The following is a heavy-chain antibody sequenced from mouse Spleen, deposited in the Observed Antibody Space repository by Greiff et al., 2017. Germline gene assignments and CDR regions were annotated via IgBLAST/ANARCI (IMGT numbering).Heavy chain of an antibody. CDR3: ARLPSNYFDY. D-gene: IGHD5-5*01. J-gene: IGHJ2*01. Sequence: QVQLKQPGAELVMPGASVKLSCKASGYTFTSYWMHWVKQRPGQGLEWIGEIDPSDSYTNYNQKFKGKATLTVDKSSSTAYMQLSSLTSEDSAVYYCARLPSNYFDYWGQGTTLTVSS. CDR1: GYTFTSYW. CDR2: IDPSDSYT. V-gene: IGHV1-69*01.